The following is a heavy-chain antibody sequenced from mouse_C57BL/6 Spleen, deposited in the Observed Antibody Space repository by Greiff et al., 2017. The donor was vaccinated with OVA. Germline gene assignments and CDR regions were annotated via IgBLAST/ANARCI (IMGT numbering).Heavy chain of an antibody. V-gene: IGHV1-50*01. D-gene: IGHD1-1*02. CDR1: GYTFTSYW. CDR3: ARGGSLWPNHGFAY. J-gene: IGHJ3*01. CDR2: IDPSDSYT. Sequence: QVQLQQPGAELVKPGASVKLSCKASGYTFTSYWMQWVKQRPGQGLEWIGEIDPSDSYTNYNQKFKGKATLTVDTSSSTAYMQLSSLTSEDSAVYYCARGGSLWPNHGFAYWGQGTLVTVSA.